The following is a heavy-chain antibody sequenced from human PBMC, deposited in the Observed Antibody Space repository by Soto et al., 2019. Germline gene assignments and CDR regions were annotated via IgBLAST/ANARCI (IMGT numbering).Heavy chain of an antibody. D-gene: IGHD3-22*01. V-gene: IGHV3-21*01. CDR2: ISSSSSYI. CDR3: ARDRRYYDSSGNPSHY. Sequence: EVQLVESGGGLVKPGGSLRLSCAASGFTFSSYSMNWVRQAPGKGLEWVSSISSSSSYIYYADSVKGRFTISRDNAKNSLYLQMNSLRAEDTAVYYCARDRRYYDSSGNPSHYWGQGTLVTVSS. J-gene: IGHJ4*02. CDR1: GFTFSSYS.